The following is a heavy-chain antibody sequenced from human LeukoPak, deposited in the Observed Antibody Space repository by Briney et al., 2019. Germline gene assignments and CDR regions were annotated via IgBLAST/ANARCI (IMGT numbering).Heavy chain of an antibody. Sequence: GGSLRLSCAASGFTFDDYGMSWVRQAPGKGLEWVSGISWNSGSIGYADSVKGRFTISRDNAKNSLYLQMNSLRAEDTALYYCAKDIFTMVRGVVDYWGQGTLVTVSS. CDR2: ISWNSGSI. D-gene: IGHD3-10*01. V-gene: IGHV3-9*01. CDR1: GFTFDDYG. J-gene: IGHJ4*02. CDR3: AKDIFTMVRGVVDY.